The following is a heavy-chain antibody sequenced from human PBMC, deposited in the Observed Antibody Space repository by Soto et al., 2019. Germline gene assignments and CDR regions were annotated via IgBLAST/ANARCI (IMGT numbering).Heavy chain of an antibody. V-gene: IGHV1-69*13. D-gene: IGHD2-2*01. CDR2: IIPIFGTA. CDR1: GGTFSSYS. J-gene: IGHJ6*02. CDR3: ARLDCSSTSCFYYYCVLDF. Sequence: SVKVSFKSSGGTFSSYSISWVRPAPGQGLEWRGGIIPIFGTANYAQKFQGRVTITADESTRTAYMELSSLRSEDTAVYYCARLDCSSTSCFYYYCVLDFWGQGTTDPVSS.